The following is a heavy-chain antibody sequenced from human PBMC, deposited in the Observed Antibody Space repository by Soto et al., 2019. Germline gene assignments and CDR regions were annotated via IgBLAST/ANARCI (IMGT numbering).Heavy chain of an antibody. CDR1: GVSISSGGYY. V-gene: IGHV4-31*03. Sequence: PSETLSLTCTVSGVSISSGGYYWSWIRQHPGKGLEWIGYIYYSGSTYYNPSLKSRVTISVDTSKNQFSLKLSSVTAADTAVYYCARGTYYGDYAYVIPIFDYWGQGTLVTVSS. D-gene: IGHD4-17*01. J-gene: IGHJ4*02. CDR2: IYYSGST. CDR3: ARGTYYGDYAYVIPIFDY.